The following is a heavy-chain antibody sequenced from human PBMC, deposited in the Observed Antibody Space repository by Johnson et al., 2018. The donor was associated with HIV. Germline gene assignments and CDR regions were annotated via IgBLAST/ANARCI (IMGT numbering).Heavy chain of an antibody. V-gene: IGHV3-30*04. CDR2: ISYDGSNK. J-gene: IGHJ3*02. D-gene: IGHD1-26*01. CDR3: ARSLGVVGAIGKGAFDI. Sequence: QMQLVESGGGVVQPGRSLRLSCAASGFTFSSYAMHWVRQAPGKGLEWVAVISYDGSNKYYADSVKGRFTISRDNSKNTLYLQMNSLRAEDTAVYYCARSLGVVGAIGKGAFDIWGQVTMVTVSS. CDR1: GFTFSSYA.